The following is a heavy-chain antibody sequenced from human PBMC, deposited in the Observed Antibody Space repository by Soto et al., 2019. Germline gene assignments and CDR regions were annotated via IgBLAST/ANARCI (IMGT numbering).Heavy chain of an antibody. Sequence: TSETLSLTCPVSGGSVSSGSYYWSWIRQPPGKGLEWIGYIYYSGSTNYDPSLKSRVTISVDTSKNQFSLKLSSVTAADTAVYYCARESVVPAALYGMDVWGQGTTVTVSS. CDR2: IYYSGST. V-gene: IGHV4-61*01. CDR1: GGSVSSGSYY. D-gene: IGHD2-2*01. J-gene: IGHJ6*02. CDR3: ARESVVPAALYGMDV.